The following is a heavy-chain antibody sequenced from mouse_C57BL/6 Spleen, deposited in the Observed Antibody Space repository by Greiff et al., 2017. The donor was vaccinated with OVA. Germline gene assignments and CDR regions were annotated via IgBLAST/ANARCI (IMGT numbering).Heavy chain of an antibody. J-gene: IGHJ4*01. V-gene: IGHV1-19*01. CDR3: ARDSSGPGAMDY. CDR2: INPYNGGT. D-gene: IGHD3-2*02. Sequence: VQLQQSGPVLVKPGASVKMSCKASGYTFTDYYMNWVKQSHGKSLEWIGVINPYNGGTSYNQKFKGKATLTVDKSSSTAYMELNSLTSEDSAVYYCARDSSGPGAMDYWGQGTSVTVSS. CDR1: GYTFTDYY.